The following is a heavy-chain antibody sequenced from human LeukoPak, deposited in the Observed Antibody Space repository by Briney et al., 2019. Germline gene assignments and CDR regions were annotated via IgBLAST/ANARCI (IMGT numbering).Heavy chain of an antibody. V-gene: IGHV3-74*01. D-gene: IGHD6-13*01. CDR3: ARDLAAAGYFDY. Sequence: GGSLRLSCAASGLAFSAYKMHWVRQAPRKGLVWVSRISTDGYTTDYADFVQGRFTISRDNSKNTLYLQMNSLRAEDTAVYYCARDLAAAGYFDYWGQGILVSVSS. CDR2: ISTDGYTT. J-gene: IGHJ4*02. CDR1: GLAFSAYK.